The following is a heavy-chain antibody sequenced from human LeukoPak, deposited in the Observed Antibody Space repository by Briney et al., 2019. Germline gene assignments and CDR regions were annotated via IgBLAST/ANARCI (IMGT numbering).Heavy chain of an antibody. V-gene: IGHV1-2*02. CDR1: GYTFTGYY. CDR3: ARKGYDYSNYSTLKDAFDI. CDR2: INLNSGGT. Sequence: ASVKVSCKASGYTFTGYYMHWVRQAPGQGLEWMGWINLNSGGTNYAQKFQGRVTMTRDTSISTAYMELSRLRSDDTAVYYCARKGYDYSNYSTLKDAFDIWGQGTMVTVSS. D-gene: IGHD4-11*01. J-gene: IGHJ3*02.